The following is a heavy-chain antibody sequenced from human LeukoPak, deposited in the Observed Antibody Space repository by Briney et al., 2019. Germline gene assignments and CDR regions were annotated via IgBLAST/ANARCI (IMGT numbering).Heavy chain of an antibody. J-gene: IGHJ5*02. CDR2: ISGSGGST. Sequence: GGSLGLSCAASGFTFSSYAMSWVRQAPGKGLEWVSAISGSGGSTYYADSVKGRFTISRDNSKNTLYLQMNSLRAEDTAVYYCAKDQGYYGSGSYRWFDPWGQGTLVTVSS. CDR1: GFTFSSYA. D-gene: IGHD3-10*01. V-gene: IGHV3-23*01. CDR3: AKDQGYYGSGSYRWFDP.